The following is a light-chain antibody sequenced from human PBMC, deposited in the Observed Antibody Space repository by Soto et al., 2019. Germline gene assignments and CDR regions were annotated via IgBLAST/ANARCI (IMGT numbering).Light chain of an antibody. CDR1: QSVNSKY. CDR2: AIS. J-gene: IGKJ4*01. V-gene: IGKV3-20*01. CDR3: QQYDNSHLT. Sequence: EVVLTQSTGTLSLSPGERATLSCRASQSVNSKYLAWYQQKPGQAPRLLMYAISSRAAGIPDRFSGSGSGTDFTLTISRLEPEDLAVYYCQQYDNSHLTFGGGTKVEI.